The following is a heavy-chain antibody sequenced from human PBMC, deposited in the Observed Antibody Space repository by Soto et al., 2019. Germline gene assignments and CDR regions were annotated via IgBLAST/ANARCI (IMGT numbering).Heavy chain of an antibody. CDR1: GGSMRNYF. D-gene: IGHD3-3*01. CDR2: IHYSGTT. CDR3: ARDNSGFWGGYFDS. Sequence: PSETLSLTCTVSGGSMRNYFWTWIRQPPGKGLEWIGYIHYSGTTSFFPSYNPSLRSRVTISVDTSKNQFSLKLSSVTAADTAVYYCARDNSGFWGGYFDSCGQVKLVTVSS. J-gene: IGHJ4*02. V-gene: IGHV4-59*12.